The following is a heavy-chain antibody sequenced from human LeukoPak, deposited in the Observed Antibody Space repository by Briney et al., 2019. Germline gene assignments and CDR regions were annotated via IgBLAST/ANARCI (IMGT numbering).Heavy chain of an antibody. D-gene: IGHD2-15*01. CDR3: ARTYRSGGSCHFDY. CDR2: IYYSGNT. Sequence: ETLSLTCTVSGGSISSYYWSWIRQPPGKGLEWIGYIYYSGNTDSNPSLKSRVTISVDTSKNQFSLKLSSVTAADTAVYYCARTYRSGGSCHFDYWGQGTLVTVSS. V-gene: IGHV4-59*08. CDR1: GGSISSYY. J-gene: IGHJ4*02.